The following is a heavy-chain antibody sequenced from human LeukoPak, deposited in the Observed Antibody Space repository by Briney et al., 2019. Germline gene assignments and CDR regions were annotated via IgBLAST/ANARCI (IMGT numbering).Heavy chain of an antibody. J-gene: IGHJ4*02. D-gene: IGHD1/OR15-1a*01. CDR2: IYWDDDK. CDR1: GFSLSTNGVG. V-gene: IGHV2-5*02. CDR3: AHRLVSPNKYYFDY. Sequence: KGSGPTLVNPTQTLTLTCTFSGFSLSTNGVGVGWIHQPPGRALEWLALIYWDDDKRYSPSLKSRLTITKDTSKNQVVLTMTNMDPVDTATYYCAHRLVSPNKYYFDYWGQGTLVTVSS.